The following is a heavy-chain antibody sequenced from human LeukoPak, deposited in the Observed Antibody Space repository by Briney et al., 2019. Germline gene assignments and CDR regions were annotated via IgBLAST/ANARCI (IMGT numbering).Heavy chain of an antibody. CDR2: IWYDGSNK. CDR3: ARDSHLYDYYYYGMDG. D-gene: IGHD2-2*02. J-gene: IGHJ6*02. CDR1: GFTFSSYG. Sequence: GGSLRLSCAASGFTFSSYGMQWVRQAPGKGLEWEAVIWYDGSNKYYADSVKGRFTISIDNSKNTLYLQMNSLRAEDTAVYYCARDSHLYDYYYYGMDGWGQGTTVTVSS. V-gene: IGHV3-33*01.